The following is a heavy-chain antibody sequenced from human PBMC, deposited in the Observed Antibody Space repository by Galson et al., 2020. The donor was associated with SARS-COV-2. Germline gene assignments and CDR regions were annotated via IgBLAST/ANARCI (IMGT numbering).Heavy chain of an antibody. Sequence: GGSLRLSCAASGFTFSSYWMSWVRQAPGKGLEWVANIKQDGSEKYYVDSVKGRFTISRDNAKNSLYLQMNSLRAEDTAVYYCARDQYYDFWSGYYYGARYYGMDVWGQGTTVTVSS. CDR2: IKQDGSEK. D-gene: IGHD3-3*01. CDR3: ARDQYYDFWSGYYYGARYYGMDV. CDR1: GFTFSSYW. J-gene: IGHJ6*02. V-gene: IGHV3-7*01.